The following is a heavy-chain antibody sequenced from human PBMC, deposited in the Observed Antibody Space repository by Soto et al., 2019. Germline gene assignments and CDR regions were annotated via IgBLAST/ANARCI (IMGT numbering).Heavy chain of an antibody. CDR2: IWYDGSKD. CDR1: GFIFSGYG. V-gene: IGHV3-33*01. Sequence: PGGSLRLSWAASGFIFSGYGMHWVRQAPGKGLEWVAVIWYDGSKDYYADSVKGRFTISRDNAKNSLYLQMNSLRAEDTAVYYCARVTNGITIFGVVMALDVWGQGTTVTVSS. D-gene: IGHD3-3*01. CDR3: ARVTNGITIFGVVMALDV. J-gene: IGHJ6*02.